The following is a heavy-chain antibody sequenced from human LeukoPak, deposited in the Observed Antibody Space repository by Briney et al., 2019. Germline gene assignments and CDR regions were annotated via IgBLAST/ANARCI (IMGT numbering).Heavy chain of an antibody. D-gene: IGHD2-15*01. CDR1: GGSISRSRDY. V-gene: IGHV4-39*07. CDR2: IYYSGST. Sequence: SETLSLTCTVSGGSISRSRDYWGWIRQPPGKGLEWIGSIYYSGSTYYNPSLKSRVTISVDTSKNQFSLKLSSVTAADTAVYYCVVVAATRDAFDIWGQGTMVTVSS. J-gene: IGHJ3*02. CDR3: VVVAATRDAFDI.